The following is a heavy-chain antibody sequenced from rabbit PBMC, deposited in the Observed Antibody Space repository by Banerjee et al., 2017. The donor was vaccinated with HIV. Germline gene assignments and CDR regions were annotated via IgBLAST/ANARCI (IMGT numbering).Heavy chain of an antibody. D-gene: IGHD1-1*01. CDR3: ARDREYDSDL. CDR2: IHTGDGDT. CDR1: GFSFSSSGW. V-gene: IGHV1S45*01. Sequence: QEQLEESGGGLVKPEGSLTLTCKASGFSFSSSGWICWVRQAPGKGLEWIACIHTGDGDTCYASWAKGRFTISKTSSTTVTLQMTSLTAADTATYFCARDREYDSDLWGQGTLVTVS. J-gene: IGHJ3*01.